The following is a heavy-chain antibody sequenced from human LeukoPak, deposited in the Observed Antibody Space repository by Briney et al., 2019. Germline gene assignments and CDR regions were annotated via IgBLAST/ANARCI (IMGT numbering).Heavy chain of an antibody. CDR3: AKPHYYGLGSYYGY. V-gene: IGHV3-23*01. Sequence: GGSLRLSCAASGFTFSSYAMSWVRQAPGKGLEWVSAISGSGGSTYYADSVKGRFTISRDNSKNTLYLQMNSLRAEDTAVYYCAKPHYYGLGSYYGYWGQGTLVTVSS. CDR2: ISGSGGST. CDR1: GFTFSSYA. J-gene: IGHJ4*02. D-gene: IGHD3-10*01.